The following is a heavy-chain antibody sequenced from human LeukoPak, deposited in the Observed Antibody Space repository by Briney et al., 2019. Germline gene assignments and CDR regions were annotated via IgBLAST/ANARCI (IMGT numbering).Heavy chain of an antibody. J-gene: IGHJ5*02. D-gene: IGHD2-15*01. V-gene: IGHV5-51*01. CDR2: ICPGDSDT. Sequence: HGESLKISCKGSGYSFTSYWIGWVRQMPGKGLEWMGIICPGDSDTRYSPSFQGQVTISADKSISTAYLQWSSLKASDTAMYYCARLVVVAATCWFDPWGQGTLVTVSS. CDR3: ARLVVVAATCWFDP. CDR1: GYSFTSYW.